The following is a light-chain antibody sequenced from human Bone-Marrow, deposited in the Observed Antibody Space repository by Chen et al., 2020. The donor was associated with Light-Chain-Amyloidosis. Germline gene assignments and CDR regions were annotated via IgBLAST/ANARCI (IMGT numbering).Light chain of an antibody. CDR1: SSDVGSDNH. CDR2: EVT. J-gene: IGLJ1*01. V-gene: IGLV2-14*01. CDR3: SSYTSTNTLV. Sequence: QSALPQPASVSGSPGQSITISCTGTSSDVGSDNHVSWYQQHPDNAPKLMIYEVTNRPAWVPDRCSGSKSDNTASLTISGLQTEDEADYFCSSYTSTNTLVFGSGTRVTVL.